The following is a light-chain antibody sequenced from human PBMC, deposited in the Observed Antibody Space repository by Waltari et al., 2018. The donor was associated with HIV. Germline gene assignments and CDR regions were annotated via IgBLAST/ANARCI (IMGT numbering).Light chain of an antibody. V-gene: IGLV1-44*01. J-gene: IGLJ3*02. CDR1: SSYIGRKT. CDR3: AAWDDSLNVWV. CDR2: RND. Sequence: QSVLTQPPSASGTPGQMVTISCSGGSSYIGRKTVDWYKQVPGMAPKLLIYRNDRRRSGIPGRFSGSKSGTSASLAVSGLQSEDEADYYCAAWDDSLNVWVFGGGTKLTVL.